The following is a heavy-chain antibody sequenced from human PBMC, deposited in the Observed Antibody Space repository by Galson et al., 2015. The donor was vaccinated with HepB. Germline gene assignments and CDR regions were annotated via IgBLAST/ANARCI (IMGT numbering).Heavy chain of an antibody. CDR1: GFTFSSYA. D-gene: IGHD3-22*01. CDR2: ISYDGSNK. J-gene: IGHJ4*02. Sequence: SLRLSCAASGFTFSSYAMHWVRQAPGKGLEWVAVISYDGSNKYYADSVKGRFTISRDNSKNTLYLQMNSLRAEDTAVYYCARDNDSSGYYSDYWGQGTLVTVSS. V-gene: IGHV3-30*04. CDR3: ARDNDSSGYYSDY.